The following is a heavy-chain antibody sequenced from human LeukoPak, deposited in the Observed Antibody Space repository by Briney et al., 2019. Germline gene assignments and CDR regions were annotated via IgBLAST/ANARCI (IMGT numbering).Heavy chain of an antibody. V-gene: IGHV4-59*12. Sequence: SETLSLTCTVSGGSTSNSFWNWIRQPPGKGLEWLGYIYSTGITLYHPSLKGRVTISVDRSKNQFSLKLSSVTAADTAVYYCARNIARIAARPGAFDIWGQGTMVTVSS. D-gene: IGHD6-6*01. CDR2: IYSTGIT. CDR1: GGSTSNSF. CDR3: ARNIARIAARPGAFDI. J-gene: IGHJ3*02.